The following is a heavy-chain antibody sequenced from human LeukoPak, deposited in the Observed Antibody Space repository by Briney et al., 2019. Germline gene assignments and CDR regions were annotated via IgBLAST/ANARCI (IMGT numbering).Heavy chain of an antibody. J-gene: IGHJ5*02. D-gene: IGHD3-3*01. CDR1: GFTLSSYS. Sequence: SGGSLRLSCAASGFTLSSYSMNWVRQAPGKGLEWVSSISSSSYIYYADSVKGRFTISRDNAKNSLYLQMNSLRAEDTAVYYCARDRGDYDFWSGYFPNNWFDPWGQGTLVTVSS. CDR3: ARDRGDYDFWSGYFPNNWFDP. CDR2: ISSSSYI. V-gene: IGHV3-21*01.